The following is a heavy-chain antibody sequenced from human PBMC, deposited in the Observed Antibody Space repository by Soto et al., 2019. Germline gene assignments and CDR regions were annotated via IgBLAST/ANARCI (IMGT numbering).Heavy chain of an antibody. CDR1: GFTFSSYA. D-gene: IGHD1-7*01. CDR3: AKANNWNFLIDY. Sequence: EVQLLESGGGLVQPGGSLRLSCAASGFTFSSYAMSWVRQAPGKGMEWVSAISGSGGSTYYADSVKGRFTISRDNSKNTLYLQMNSLRAEDTAVYYCAKANNWNFLIDYWGQGTLVTVSS. V-gene: IGHV3-23*01. CDR2: ISGSGGST. J-gene: IGHJ4*02.